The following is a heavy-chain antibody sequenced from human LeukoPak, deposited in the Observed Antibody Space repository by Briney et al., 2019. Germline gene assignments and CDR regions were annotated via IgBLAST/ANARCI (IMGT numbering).Heavy chain of an antibody. D-gene: IGHD3-22*01. V-gene: IGHV4-39*01. Sequence: TSETLSLTCTVSGGSISSSSYYWGWIRQPPGKGLEWTGSIYYSGSTYYNPSLKSRVTTSVDTSKNQFSLKLSSVTAADTAVYYCARRGGSGYYEGYYFDYWGQGTLVTVSS. CDR2: IYYSGST. CDR3: ARRGGSGYYEGYYFDY. CDR1: GGSISSSSYY. J-gene: IGHJ4*02.